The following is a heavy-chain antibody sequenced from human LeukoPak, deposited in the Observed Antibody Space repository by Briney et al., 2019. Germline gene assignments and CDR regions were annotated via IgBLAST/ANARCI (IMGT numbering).Heavy chain of an antibody. J-gene: IGHJ4*02. CDR1: GYTFTSYY. V-gene: IGHV1-46*01. CDR2: INPSGGST. D-gene: IGHD3-10*01. CDR3: ARERILLWFGELQGGFDY. Sequence: ASVKVSCKASGYTFTSYYMHWVRQAPGQGLEWMGIINPSGGSTSYAQKFQGRVTMTRDTSTSTVYKELSSLRSEDTAVYYCARERILLWFGELQGGFDYWGQGTLVTVSS.